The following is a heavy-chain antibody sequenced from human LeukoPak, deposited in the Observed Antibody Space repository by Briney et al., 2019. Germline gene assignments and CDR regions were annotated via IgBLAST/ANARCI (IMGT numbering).Heavy chain of an antibody. D-gene: IGHD1-26*01. V-gene: IGHV3-7*01. J-gene: IGHJ4*02. Sequence: GGSLRLSCAASGFTFSSYWMSWVRQAPGKGLEWVANIKQDGSEKHYVDSVKGRFTISRDNAKNSLYLQMNSLRAEDTAVYYCAREGGSYCFDYWGQGTLVTVSS. CDR2: IKQDGSEK. CDR3: AREGGSYCFDY. CDR1: GFTFSSYW.